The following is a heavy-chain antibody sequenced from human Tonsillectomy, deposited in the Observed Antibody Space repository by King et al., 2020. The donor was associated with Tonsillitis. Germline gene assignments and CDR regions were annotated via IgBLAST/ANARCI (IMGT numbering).Heavy chain of an antibody. CDR2: ISSSSSYI. J-gene: IGHJ4*02. Sequence: QLVQSGGGLVKPGGSLRLSCAASGFTFSSYSMNWVRQAPGKGLEWGSSISSSSSYIYYADSVKGRFTISRDNAKNSLYLQMNSLRAEDTAVYYCARDWDCGGDCRLPYYFDYWGQGTLVTVSS. CDR1: GFTFSSYS. V-gene: IGHV3-21*01. CDR3: ARDWDCGGDCRLPYYFDY. D-gene: IGHD2-21*02.